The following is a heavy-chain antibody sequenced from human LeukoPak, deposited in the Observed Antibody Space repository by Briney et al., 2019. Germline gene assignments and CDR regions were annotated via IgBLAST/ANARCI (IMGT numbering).Heavy chain of an antibody. J-gene: IGHJ4*02. CDR1: XGTFSSYA. D-gene: IGHD5-12*01. V-gene: IGHV1-69*05. CDR3: ARGGSYFHY. Sequence: SVXXXXXASXGTFSSYAIXXVRQAPGEGLEWMGRIIAIFDTTTYAQKFQGRVTITTEESTSTAYMELSSLRSEDTAVYYCARGGSYFHYWGQGTLLTVSS. CDR2: IIAIFDTT.